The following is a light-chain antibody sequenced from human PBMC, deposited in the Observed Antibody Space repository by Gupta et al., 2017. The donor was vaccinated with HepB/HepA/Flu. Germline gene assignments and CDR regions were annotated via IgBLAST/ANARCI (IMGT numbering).Light chain of an antibody. CDR1: SSDIGALNY. CDR2: DVS. J-gene: IGLJ2*01. Sequence: QSGLTQPVSVSGSPGQSITISCTGTSSDIGALNYVSWYQQDPDKAPKLVIYDVSNRPSGISNRFSGSKSGNTASLTIAGLQAEEEADYYCSSYSTSTSLVIFGGGTKLTVL. CDR3: SSYSTSTSLVI. V-gene: IGLV2-14*03.